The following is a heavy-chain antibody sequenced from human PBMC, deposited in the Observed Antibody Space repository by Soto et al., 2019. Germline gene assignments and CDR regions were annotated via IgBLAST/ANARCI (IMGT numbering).Heavy chain of an antibody. J-gene: IGHJ6*02. Sequence: GSLSLSCAASGFTFSSYSMNWGRQAPGKGLEWVSSISSSSSYIYYADSVKGRFTISRDNAKNSLYLQMNSLRAEDTAVYYCARHRSHYYGMDVWGQGTTVTVS. V-gene: IGHV3-21*01. CDR1: GFTFSSYS. CDR3: ARHRSHYYGMDV. CDR2: ISSSSSYI.